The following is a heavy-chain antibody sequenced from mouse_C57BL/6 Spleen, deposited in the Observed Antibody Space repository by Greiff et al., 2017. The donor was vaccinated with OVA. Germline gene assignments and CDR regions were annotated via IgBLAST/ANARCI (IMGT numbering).Heavy chain of an antibody. Sequence: QVQLQQPGAELVRPGSSVKLSCKASGYTFTSYWMDWVKQRPGQGLEWIGNIYPSDSETHYNQKFKDKATLTVDKSSSTAYMQLSSLTSEASAVYYCARRGAYYYGSSYFYYAMDYWGQGTSVTVSS. CDR2: IYPSDSET. V-gene: IGHV1-61*01. CDR1: GYTFTSYW. D-gene: IGHD1-1*01. CDR3: ARRGAYYYGSSYFYYAMDY. J-gene: IGHJ4*01.